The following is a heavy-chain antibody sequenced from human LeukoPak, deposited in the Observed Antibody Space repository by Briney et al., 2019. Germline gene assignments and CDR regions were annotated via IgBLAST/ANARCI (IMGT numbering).Heavy chain of an antibody. CDR3: AKGGPWVDSYDFDY. J-gene: IGHJ4*02. Sequence: ASVKVSCKVSGYTLTELSMHWVRQAPGKGLEWMGGFDPEGGETIYAQKFQGRVTMTEDTSTDTAYMELSSLRSEDTAVYYCAKGGPWVDSYDFDYWGQGTLVTVSS. V-gene: IGHV1-24*01. CDR2: FDPEGGET. D-gene: IGHD5-12*01. CDR1: GYTLTELS.